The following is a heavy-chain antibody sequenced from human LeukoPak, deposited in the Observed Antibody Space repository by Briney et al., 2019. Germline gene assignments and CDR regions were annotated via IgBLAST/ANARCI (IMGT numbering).Heavy chain of an antibody. V-gene: IGHV4-30-4*01. CDR2: IYYSGST. D-gene: IGHD2-15*01. CDR1: GGSINSGDYC. CDR3: AREQVAASDYYYYGMDV. Sequence: SETLSLTCTVSGGSINSGDYCWSWIRQPPGKGLEWIGYIYYSGSTYYNPSLKSRVTISLDTSKNQFSLKLSSVTAADTAVYYCAREQVAASDYYYYGMDVWGQGTTVTVSS. J-gene: IGHJ6*02.